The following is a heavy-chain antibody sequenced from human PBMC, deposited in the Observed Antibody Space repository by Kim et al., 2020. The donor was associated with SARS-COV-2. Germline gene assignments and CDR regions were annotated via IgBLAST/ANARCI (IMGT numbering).Heavy chain of an antibody. CDR1: GFTFSSYA. CDR3: AKTQYGSYSTWFDP. D-gene: IGHD1-26*01. J-gene: IGHJ5*02. V-gene: IGHV3-23*03. Sequence: GGSLRLSCAASGFTFSSYAMSWVRQAPGKGLEWVSVIYSGGSSTYYADSVKGRFTISRDNSKNTLYLQMNSLRAEDTAVYYCAKTQYGSYSTWFDPWGQGTLVTVSS. CDR2: IYSGGSST.